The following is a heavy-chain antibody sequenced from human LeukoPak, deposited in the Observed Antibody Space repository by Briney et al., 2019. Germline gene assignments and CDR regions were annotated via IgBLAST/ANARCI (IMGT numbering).Heavy chain of an antibody. J-gene: IGHJ4*02. V-gene: IGHV1-18*01. CDR1: GYTFTSYG. Sequence: ASVKVSCKASGYTFTSYGISWVRQAPGQGLEWMGWISAYNGNTNYAQKFQGRVTMTRDTSISTAYMELSRLRSDDTAVYYCASFTTYYYDSSGYMVDYWGQGTLVTVSS. CDR3: ASFTTYYYDSSGYMVDY. D-gene: IGHD3-22*01. CDR2: ISAYNGNT.